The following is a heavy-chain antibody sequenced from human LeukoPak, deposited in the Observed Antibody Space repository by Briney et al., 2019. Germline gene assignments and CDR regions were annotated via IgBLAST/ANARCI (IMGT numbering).Heavy chain of an antibody. D-gene: IGHD4-23*01. CDR3: ARAAPNYGGNSWFDY. Sequence: LSLTCAVYGGSFSGYYWSWLRQAPGKGLEWISYITNSGSDIEYADSVKGRFTISWDNAKNSLYLQMNSLRAEDTAVYYCARAAPNYGGNSWFDYWGQGTLVTVSS. J-gene: IGHJ4*02. CDR1: GGSFSGYY. CDR2: ITNSGSDI. V-gene: IGHV3-11*04.